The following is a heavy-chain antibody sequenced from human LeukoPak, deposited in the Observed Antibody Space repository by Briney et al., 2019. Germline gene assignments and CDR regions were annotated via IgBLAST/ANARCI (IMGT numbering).Heavy chain of an antibody. CDR2: ISGSGGST. CDR3: AKERSTMVRGAQSAYFDY. CDR1: GFTFSSYA. D-gene: IGHD3-10*01. J-gene: IGHJ4*02. Sequence: GGSLRLSCAASGFTFSSYAMSWVRQAPGKGLEWVSAISGSGGSTYYADSVKGRFTISRDNSKNTLYLQMNSLRAKDTAVYYCAKERSTMVRGAQSAYFDYWGQGTLVTVSS. V-gene: IGHV3-23*01.